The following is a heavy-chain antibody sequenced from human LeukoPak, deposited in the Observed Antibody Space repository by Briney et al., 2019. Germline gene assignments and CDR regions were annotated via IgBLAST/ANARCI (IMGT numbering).Heavy chain of an antibody. Sequence: PSETLSLTCTVSGGSISSGYHYWGWIRQPPGKGLEWIGSIYESGRTHYNPSLRSRITISVDTSKNQFSLELSSVTAADTAVYYCARDYGSGTNWFDPWGQGTLVTVSS. CDR3: ARDYGSGTNWFDP. J-gene: IGHJ5*02. D-gene: IGHD3-10*01. CDR2: IYESGRT. V-gene: IGHV4-39*02. CDR1: GGSISSGYHY.